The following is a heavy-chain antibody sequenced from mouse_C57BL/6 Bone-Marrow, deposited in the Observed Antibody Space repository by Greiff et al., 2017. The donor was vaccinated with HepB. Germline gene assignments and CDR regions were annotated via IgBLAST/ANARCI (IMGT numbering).Heavy chain of an antibody. CDR2: IYPRSGNT. J-gene: IGHJ3*01. CDR3: ARSGYGSSSAWFAY. V-gene: IGHV1-81*01. Sequence: QVQLKQSGAELARPGASVKLSCKASGYTFTSYGISWVKQRTGQGLEWIGEIYPRSGNTYYNEKFKGKATLTGDKSSSTAYMELRSLTSEDSAVFFCARSGYGSSSAWFAYWGQGTLVTVSA. D-gene: IGHD1-1*01. CDR1: GYTFTSYG.